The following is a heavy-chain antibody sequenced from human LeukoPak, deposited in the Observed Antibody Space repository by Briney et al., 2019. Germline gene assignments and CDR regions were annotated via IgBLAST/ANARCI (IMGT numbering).Heavy chain of an antibody. D-gene: IGHD6-19*01. Sequence: TPSETLSLTCAVYGGSFSGYYWSWIRQPPGKGLEWIGEINHSGSTNYNPSLKSRVTISVDTSKNQFSLKLSSVTAADTAVYYCARVLIGSGWYIPSGVYYYYGMDVWGQGTTVTVSS. CDR1: GGSFSGYY. CDR3: ARVLIGSGWYIPSGVYYYYGMDV. J-gene: IGHJ6*02. V-gene: IGHV4-34*01. CDR2: INHSGST.